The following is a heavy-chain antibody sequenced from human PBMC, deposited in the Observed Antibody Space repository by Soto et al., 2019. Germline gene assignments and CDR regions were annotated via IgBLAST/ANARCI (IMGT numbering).Heavy chain of an antibody. CDR2: IKSKPDGETT. CDR3: NTYYDFGGCHTHV. Sequence: QLVESGGGLVKPGGSLALSCAGSGFAFTNVWLHWVRQAPGKGLEWVGRIKSKPDGETTDYAAPVKGSFTISRDDSTNTLYRQMTSLPTEDSGLYYCNTYYDFGGCHTHVWGQGTLVTVSS. D-gene: IGHD3-3*01. CDR1: GFAFTNVW. J-gene: IGHJ4*02. V-gene: IGHV3-15*07.